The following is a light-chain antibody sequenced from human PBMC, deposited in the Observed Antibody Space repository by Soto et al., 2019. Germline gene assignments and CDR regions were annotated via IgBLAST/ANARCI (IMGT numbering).Light chain of an antibody. CDR3: QSYDSSFLV. V-gene: IGLV1-40*01. Sequence: QAVVTQPPSVSGAPGQRVTISCTGSSSNIGAGYDVHWYQQLPGTAPKLLLYGNSNRPSGVPDRFSGSKSGTSASLAITGLQAEDEADYYCQSYDSSFLVFGGGTQLTVL. CDR1: SSNIGAGYD. J-gene: IGLJ3*02. CDR2: GNS.